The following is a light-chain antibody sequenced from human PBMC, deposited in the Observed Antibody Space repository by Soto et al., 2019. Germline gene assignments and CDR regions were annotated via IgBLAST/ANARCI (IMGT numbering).Light chain of an antibody. J-gene: IGKJ2*01. V-gene: IGKV3-15*01. CDR2: DAS. CDR1: QSISRN. CDR3: LQYNDWPPRYT. Sequence: EIVLTQSPATLSVSPGERANLSCRASQSISRNLAWYQQKPGQAPTVLIYDASTRATGIPATFSGSGSGTDFTLTISSLQSEDFAVYYCLQYNDWPPRYTFGQGTKLEIK.